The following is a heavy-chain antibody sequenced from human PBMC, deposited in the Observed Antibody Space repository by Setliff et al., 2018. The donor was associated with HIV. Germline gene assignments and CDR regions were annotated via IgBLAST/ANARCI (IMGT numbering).Heavy chain of an antibody. V-gene: IGHV4-59*11. D-gene: IGHD1-7*01. Sequence: SETLSLTCSISGATIHYHYWSWLRQPPGKGLEWIGYVDYSGDTEYNPSLQSRATISRDPSKSQVSLNLNSATAADTAVYYCTRGPGGTVPKPLEAFDVWGRGAVFTVSS. CDR1: GATIHYHY. CDR3: TRGPGGTVPKPLEAFDV. CDR2: VDYSGDT. J-gene: IGHJ3*01.